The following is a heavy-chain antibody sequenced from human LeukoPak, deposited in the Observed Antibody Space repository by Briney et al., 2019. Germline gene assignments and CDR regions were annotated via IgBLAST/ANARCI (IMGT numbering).Heavy chain of an antibody. CDR1: GFTFSSYS. CDR3: ARGENGYDSSGYHY. J-gene: IGHJ4*02. Sequence: GGSLRLSCAASGFTFSSYSMNWVRQAPGKGLEWVSSISTSSSYIYYADSVKGRFTISRDDAKNSPYLQMNSLRAEDTAVYYCARGENGYDSSGYHYWGQGTLVTVSS. CDR2: ISTSSSYI. V-gene: IGHV3-21*01. D-gene: IGHD3-22*01.